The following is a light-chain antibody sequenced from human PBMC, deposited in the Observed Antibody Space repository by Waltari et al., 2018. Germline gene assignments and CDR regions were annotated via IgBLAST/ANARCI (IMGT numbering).Light chain of an antibody. CDR3: QQANSFPN. Sequence: DIQMTQSPSSVSASVADRVTITCRPSQDVSSWLAWYQKKPGEAPKLLICAASRLKSGVPSRFSGSGSGTDFTLTISSLQPEDFATYYCQQANSFPNFGGGTRVEIK. V-gene: IGKV1-12*01. CDR2: AAS. CDR1: QDVSSW. J-gene: IGKJ4*01.